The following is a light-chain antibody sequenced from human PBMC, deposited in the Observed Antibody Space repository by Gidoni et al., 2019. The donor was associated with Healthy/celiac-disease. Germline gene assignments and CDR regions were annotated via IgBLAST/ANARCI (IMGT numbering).Light chain of an antibody. V-gene: IGKV2-28*01. Sequence: DIVMTQSPLSLPVTPGEPASISCRSSQSLLHSNGYNYLDWYLQKPGQSPQLLIYLGSNRASGVPDRFSGSGSGTDFTLKISRVEADDVGVYYCMQALQTPPTFXGXTKVEIK. CDR2: LGS. CDR1: QSLLHSNGYNY. J-gene: IGKJ4*01. CDR3: MQALQTPPT.